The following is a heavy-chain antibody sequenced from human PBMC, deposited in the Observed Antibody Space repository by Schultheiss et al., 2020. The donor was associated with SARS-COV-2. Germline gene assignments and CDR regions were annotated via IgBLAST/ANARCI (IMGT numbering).Heavy chain of an antibody. CDR2: IRSKANSYAT. CDR1: GFTFSNAW. V-gene: IGHV3-73*01. J-gene: IGHJ4*02. D-gene: IGHD6-13*01. CDR3: TRPPYSGGY. Sequence: GGSLRLSCAASGFTFSNAWMSWVRQAPGKGLEWVGRIRSKANSYATAYAASVKGRFTISRDDSKNTAYLQMNSLKTEDTAVYYCTRPPYSGGYWGQGTLVTVSS.